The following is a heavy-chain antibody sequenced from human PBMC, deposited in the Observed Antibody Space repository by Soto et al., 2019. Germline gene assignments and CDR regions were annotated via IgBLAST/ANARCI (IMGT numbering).Heavy chain of an antibody. D-gene: IGHD4-17*01. CDR3: ARQTTVTTNYYYYGMDV. V-gene: IGHV1-69*13. CDR1: GGTFSSYA. CDR2: IIPIFGTA. J-gene: IGHJ6*02. Sequence: GTSVKVTCKASGGTFSSYAISWVRQAPGQGLEWMGGIIPIFGTANYAQKFQGRVTITADESTSTAYMELSSLRSEDTAVYYCARQTTVTTNYYYYGMDVWGQGTTVTVSS.